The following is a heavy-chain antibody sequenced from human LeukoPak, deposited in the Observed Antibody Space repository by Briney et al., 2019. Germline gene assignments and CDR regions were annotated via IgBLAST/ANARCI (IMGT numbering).Heavy chain of an antibody. D-gene: IGHD6-19*01. Sequence: ASVKASCKASGYTFTAYYMHWVRQAPGQGLEWMGQMHPNSGDTRYAQKFQGRVTMTRDTSISTAYMELSSLTSDDTAVYYRTRDLLQTSGWPWGQGTLVTVSS. V-gene: IGHV1-2*06. CDR3: TRDLLQTSGWP. CDR1: GYTFTAYY. J-gene: IGHJ5*02. CDR2: MHPNSGDT.